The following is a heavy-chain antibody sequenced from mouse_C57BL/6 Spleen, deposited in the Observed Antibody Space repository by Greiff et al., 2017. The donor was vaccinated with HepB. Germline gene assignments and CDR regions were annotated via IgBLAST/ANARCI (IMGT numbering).Heavy chain of an antibody. CDR3: ARLHTGYFDY. CDR2: INPNYGTT. Sequence: VEESGASVKISCKASGYSFTDYNMNWVKQSNGKSLEWIGVINPNYGTTSYNQKFKGKATLTVDQYSSTAYMQLNSLTSEDSAVYYCARLHTGYFDYWGQGTTLTVSS. V-gene: IGHV1-39*01. CDR1: GYSFTDYN. D-gene: IGHD1-1*01. J-gene: IGHJ2*01.